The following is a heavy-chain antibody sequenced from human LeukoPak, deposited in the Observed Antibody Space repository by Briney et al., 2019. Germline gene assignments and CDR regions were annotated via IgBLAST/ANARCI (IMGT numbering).Heavy chain of an antibody. D-gene: IGHD6-25*01. J-gene: IGHJ4*02. Sequence: SETLSLTCTVSGGPISSSSDYWGWIRQPPGKGLEWIGYIYHSGSTYYNPSLKSRVTISVDRSKNQFSLKLSSVTAADTAVYYCARCSGQGPFDYWGQGTLVTVSS. V-gene: IGHV4-39*07. CDR2: IYHSGST. CDR1: GGPISSSSDY. CDR3: ARCSGQGPFDY.